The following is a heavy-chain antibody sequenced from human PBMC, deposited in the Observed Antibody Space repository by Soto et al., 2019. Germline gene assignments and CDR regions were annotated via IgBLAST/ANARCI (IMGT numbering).Heavy chain of an antibody. V-gene: IGHV5-10-1*01. Sequence: GESLKISCKASGFRFTNFWISWVRQMPGKGLEWMGKIDPNDSYTKYSPSFQGHVTISVDKSISTAYLHWSSLKASDTAMYFCARAEWELGGQWFHPWGQGTLVTVSS. CDR3: ARAEWELGGQWFHP. J-gene: IGHJ5*02. CDR1: GFRFTNFW. D-gene: IGHD1-26*01. CDR2: IDPNDSYT.